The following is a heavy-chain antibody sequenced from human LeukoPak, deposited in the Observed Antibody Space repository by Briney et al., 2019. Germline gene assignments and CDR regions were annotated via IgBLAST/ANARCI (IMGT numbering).Heavy chain of an antibody. J-gene: IGHJ6*02. V-gene: IGHV4-31*03. D-gene: IGHD3-22*01. CDR2: IYYSGST. CDR3: ASLTMIGRPTPRRMDV. Sequence: PSQTLSLTCTVSGGSISSGGYYWSWIRQHPGKGLEWIGYIYYSGSTNYNPSLKSRVTISVDTSKNQFSLKLSSVTAADTAVYYCASLTMIGRPTPRRMDVWGQGTTVTVSS. CDR1: GGSISSGGYY.